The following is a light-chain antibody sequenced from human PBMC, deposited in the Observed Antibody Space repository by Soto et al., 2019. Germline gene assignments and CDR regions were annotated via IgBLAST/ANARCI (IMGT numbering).Light chain of an antibody. Sequence: DIQMTQSPSSVSASVGDRITITCRASQGISRWLAWYQQKPGRAPKLLIYAASNLQTGDPSRFSGSGSGTDFTLTITSLQAEDFATYHCQQAYNFPFTFGPGTKVDIK. CDR2: AAS. V-gene: IGKV1-12*01. CDR3: QQAYNFPFT. J-gene: IGKJ3*01. CDR1: QGISRW.